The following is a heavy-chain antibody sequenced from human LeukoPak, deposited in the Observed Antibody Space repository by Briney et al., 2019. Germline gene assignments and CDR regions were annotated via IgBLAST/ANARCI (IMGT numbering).Heavy chain of an antibody. CDR3: ARWARGVFDY. Sequence: SETLSLTCTVSGGSISSGSKYRGWIRQPPGEGLEWIGSMYYSGSSYYNPSLKSRVTISVDTSKNQFSLRLTSVTAADTAVYYCARWARGVFDYWGQGTLVTVSS. CDR2: MYYSGSS. J-gene: IGHJ4*02. V-gene: IGHV4-39*01. CDR1: GGSISSGSKY. D-gene: IGHD5-12*01.